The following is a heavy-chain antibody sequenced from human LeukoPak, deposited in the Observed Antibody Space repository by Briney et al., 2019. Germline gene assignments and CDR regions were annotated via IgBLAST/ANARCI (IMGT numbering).Heavy chain of an antibody. CDR3: ARGRGSYCFDY. V-gene: IGHV1-2*02. J-gene: IGHJ4*02. Sequence: ASVKVSCKASGYTFTGYYMHWVRQAPGQGLEWMGWINPNSGDTNYAQEFQGRVTMTRDTSISTAYMELSRLRSDDTAVYYCARGRGSYCFDYWGQGTLVTVSS. D-gene: IGHD1-26*01. CDR1: GYTFTGYY. CDR2: INPNSGDT.